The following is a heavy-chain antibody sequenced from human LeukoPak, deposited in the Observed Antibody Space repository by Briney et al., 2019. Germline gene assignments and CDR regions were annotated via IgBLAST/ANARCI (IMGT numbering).Heavy chain of an antibody. CDR2: INYQSATF. V-gene: IGHV3-9*01. CDR1: GCTFDDYG. D-gene: IGHD6-6*01. J-gene: IGHJ4*02. Sequence: GGSLRLSCAASGCTFDDYGLHWVRQLPGKGLEWVSGINYQSATFDADSVKGRFTISRDNAKSHLSLLMNTLRPEDSALYYCVKDAGIAARPWYFDSWGQGTQVIVSS. CDR3: VKDAGIAARPWYFDS.